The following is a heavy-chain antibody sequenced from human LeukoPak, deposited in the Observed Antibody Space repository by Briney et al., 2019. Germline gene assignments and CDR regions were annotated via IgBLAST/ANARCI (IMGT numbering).Heavy chain of an antibody. CDR1: GGSFSGYY. Sequence: PSETLSLTCAVYGGSFSGYYWSWIRQHPGKRLQWSGEINHSGSTNYNKSLKSRVAISVETSKNQFSLKLISVTAADTAVYYCAGLLIRGVQLWSLPYFDYWGQGTLVTVSS. D-gene: IGHD5-18*01. CDR2: INHSGST. V-gene: IGHV4-34*01. CDR3: AGLLIRGVQLWSLPYFDY. J-gene: IGHJ4*02.